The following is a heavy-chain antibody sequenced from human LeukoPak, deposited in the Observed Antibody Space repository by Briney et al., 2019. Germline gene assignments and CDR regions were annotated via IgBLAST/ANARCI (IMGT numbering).Heavy chain of an antibody. CDR2: MNPNSGNT. Sequence: GASVKVSCKASGYTFTGYYMHWVRQATGQGLEWMGWMNPNSGNTGYAQKFQGRVTMTRNTSISTAYMELSSLRSEDTAVYYCARDGRLGGDYWGQGTLVTVSS. V-gene: IGHV1-8*02. CDR1: GYTFTGYY. D-gene: IGHD1-26*01. CDR3: ARDGRLGGDY. J-gene: IGHJ4*02.